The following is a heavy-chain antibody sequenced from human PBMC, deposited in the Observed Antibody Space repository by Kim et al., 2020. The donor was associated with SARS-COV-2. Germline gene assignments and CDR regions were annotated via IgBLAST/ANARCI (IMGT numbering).Heavy chain of an antibody. CDR1: GFTFSSYA. D-gene: IGHD3-3*01. V-gene: IGHV3-23*03. J-gene: IGHJ4*02. CDR3: AKGSGYYRPIDY. CDR2: IYSGGSST. Sequence: GGSLRLSCAASGFTFSSYAMSWVRQAPGKGLEWVSVIYSGGSSTYYADSVKGRFTISRDNSKNTLYLQMNSLRAEDTAVYYCAKGSGYYRPIDYWGQGTLVTVSS.